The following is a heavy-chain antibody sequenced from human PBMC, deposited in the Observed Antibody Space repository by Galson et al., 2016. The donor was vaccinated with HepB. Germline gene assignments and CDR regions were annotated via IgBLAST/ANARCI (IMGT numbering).Heavy chain of an antibody. Sequence: SLRLSCAASGFTFSSYGMNWVRQAPGKGLDWVSYISDSSSTIYYADSVTGRFTISRDNAKNSLYLQMNSLRDEDTAVYYCARSGAFCGGDCYPPDVFDIWGRGTMVTVPS. V-gene: IGHV3-48*02. D-gene: IGHD2-21*02. J-gene: IGHJ3*02. CDR1: GFTFSSYG. CDR3: ARSGAFCGGDCYPPDVFDI. CDR2: ISDSSSTI.